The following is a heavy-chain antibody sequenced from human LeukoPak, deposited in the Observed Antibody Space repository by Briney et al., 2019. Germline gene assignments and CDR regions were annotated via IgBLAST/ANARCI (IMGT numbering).Heavy chain of an antibody. V-gene: IGHV4-30-4*01. CDR1: GGSISSGDYY. CDR3: AREGTMVRGVIPLGFDY. D-gene: IGHD3-10*01. J-gene: IGHJ4*02. CDR2: IYYSGST. Sequence: SQTLSLTCTVSGGSISSGDYYWSWIRQPPGKGLEWIGYIYYSGSTYYNPALKRRVTISVDTSKNQFSLKLSSVTAADTAVYYCAREGTMVRGVIPLGFDYWGQGTLVTVSS.